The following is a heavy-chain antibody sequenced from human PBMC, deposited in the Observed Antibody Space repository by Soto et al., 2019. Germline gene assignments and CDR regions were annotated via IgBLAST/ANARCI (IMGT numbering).Heavy chain of an antibody. D-gene: IGHD3-10*01. V-gene: IGHV1-2*04. J-gene: IGHJ6*02. CDR2: INPNSGGT. CDR3: ARQENYYDSGSYYKDYYGMDV. CDR1: GYTFTGYD. Sequence: ASVKVSCKASGYTFTGYDMHCVRQAPGQGLEWMGWINPNSGGTNYAQKFQGWVTMTRDTSISTAYMELSRLRSDDTAVYYCARQENYYDSGSYYKDYYGMDVWGQGTTVTVSS.